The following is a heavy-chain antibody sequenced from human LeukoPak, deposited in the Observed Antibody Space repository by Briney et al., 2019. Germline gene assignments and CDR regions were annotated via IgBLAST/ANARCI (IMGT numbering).Heavy chain of an antibody. D-gene: IGHD6-13*01. CDR2: IYHNGHT. V-gene: IGHV4-38-2*02. CDR1: GYSISSGYY. CDR3: ARGRPGYSSSWYRYPHLDY. Sequence: SETLSLTCTVSGYSISSGYYWGWIRQPPGKGLEWIGSIYHNGHTYNNPSLKSRVTISVDTSKNQFSLKLSSVTAADTAVYYCARGRPGYSSSWYRYPHLDYWGQGTLVTVSS. J-gene: IGHJ4*02.